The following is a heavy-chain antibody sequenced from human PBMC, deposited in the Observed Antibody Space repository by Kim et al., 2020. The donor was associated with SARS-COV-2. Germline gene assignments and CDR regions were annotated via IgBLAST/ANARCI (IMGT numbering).Heavy chain of an antibody. V-gene: IGHV4-30-4*01. Sequence: SETLSLTCTVSGGYISTGDFYWSWIRQPPGKGLEWIGYIYYSGRTDYNPSLKSRFTISFDTSKNQFSLKVSSVTAADTAVYYCLAMTPNHYYYGMDVWGQGTTVTVSS. CDR2: IYYSGRT. CDR1: GGYISTGDFY. CDR3: LAMTPNHYYYGMDV. J-gene: IGHJ6*02.